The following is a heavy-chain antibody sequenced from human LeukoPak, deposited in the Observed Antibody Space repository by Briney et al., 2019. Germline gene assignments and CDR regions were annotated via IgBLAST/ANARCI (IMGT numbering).Heavy chain of an antibody. D-gene: IGHD3/OR15-3a*01. Sequence: GASVKVSCKASGYTFTSYYMHWVRQAPGQGLEWMGIINPSGGSTSYAQKFQGRVTMTRDTSTSTVYMELSSLRSEDTAVYYCARDYGFWSGYYGNYDYWGQGILVTVSS. CDR3: ARDYGFWSGYYGNYDY. V-gene: IGHV1-46*01. CDR2: INPSGGST. J-gene: IGHJ4*02. CDR1: GYTFTSYY.